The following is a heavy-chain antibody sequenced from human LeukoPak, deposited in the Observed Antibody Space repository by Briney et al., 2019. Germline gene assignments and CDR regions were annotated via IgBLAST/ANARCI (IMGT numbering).Heavy chain of an antibody. Sequence: SETLSLTCTVSGGSISSSSSYWGWIRQPPGKGLGWIGTIYYSVSTYYNPSLKSRFPISVDTSKKQFSLKLSSVTDADTAVYYCARIYCSSSSCYAGVLDYWGQGTLVTVSS. J-gene: IGHJ4*02. CDR2: IYYSVST. CDR1: GGSISSSSSY. V-gene: IGHV4-39*01. D-gene: IGHD2-2*01. CDR3: ARIYCSSSSCYAGVLDY.